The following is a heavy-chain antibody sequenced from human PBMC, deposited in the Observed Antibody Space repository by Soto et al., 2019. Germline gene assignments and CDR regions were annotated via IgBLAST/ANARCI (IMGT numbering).Heavy chain of an antibody. CDR3: XXXQXGXXXSYRFDY. D-gene: IGHD1-26*01. CDR1: GYTFTSYA. V-gene: IGHV1-3*01. Sequence: QVQLVQSGAEVKKPGASVKVSCKASGYTFTSYAMHWVRQAPGQRLEWMGWINAGNGNTKYSQKFQGRGTITRDTXXSXXXMXXXXXXXXXXXXXXXXXXQXGXXXSYRFDYWGQGTLVTVSS. CDR2: INAGNGNT. J-gene: IGHJ4*02.